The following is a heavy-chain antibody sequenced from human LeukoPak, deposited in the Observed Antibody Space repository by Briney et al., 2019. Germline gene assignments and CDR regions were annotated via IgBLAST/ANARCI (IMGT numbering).Heavy chain of an antibody. V-gene: IGHV4-34*01. CDR3: ARHGGYCSGGSCYPAGKWFDP. CDR2: INHSGST. D-gene: IGHD2-15*01. J-gene: IGHJ5*02. CDR1: GGSFSGYY. Sequence: SETLSLTCAVYGGSFSGYYWSWIRQPPGKGLEWIGEINHSGSTNYNPSLKSRVTISVDTSKNQFSLKLSSVTAADTAVYYCARHGGYCSGGSCYPAGKWFDPWGQRTLVTVSS.